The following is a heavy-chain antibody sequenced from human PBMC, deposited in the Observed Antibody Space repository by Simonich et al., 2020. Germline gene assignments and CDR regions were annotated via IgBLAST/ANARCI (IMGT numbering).Heavy chain of an antibody. CDR3: ARDGLGTAYYYYMDV. CDR2: IKQDGSEK. Sequence: EVQLVEAGGGLVQPGGSLRLSWAASGFPFSSYLVSWVRPAPGKGLEWVANIKQDGSEKYYVDSVKGRFTISRDNAKNSLYLKMNSLRAEDTAVYYCARDGLGTAYYYYMDVWGKGTTVTVSS. J-gene: IGHJ6*03. V-gene: IGHV3-7*01. D-gene: IGHD7-27*01. CDR1: GFPFSSYL.